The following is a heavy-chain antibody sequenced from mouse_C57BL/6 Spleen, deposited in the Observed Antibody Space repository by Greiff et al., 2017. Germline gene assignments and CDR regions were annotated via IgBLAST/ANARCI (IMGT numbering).Heavy chain of an antibody. CDR1: GYTFTSYW. J-gene: IGHJ1*03. CDR2: MDPSDSYT. CDR3: ARRTTNGSSYRYFEV. Sequence: QVQLQQPGAELVKPGASVKLSCKASGYTFTSYWMPWVKQRPGQGLEWLGEMDPSDSYTTYNQKLKGKATLTVDTSPSTAYMQLSSLTSEDSAVYYCARRTTNGSSYRYFEVWCTGTTVTVSS. D-gene: IGHD1-1*01. V-gene: IGHV1-50*01.